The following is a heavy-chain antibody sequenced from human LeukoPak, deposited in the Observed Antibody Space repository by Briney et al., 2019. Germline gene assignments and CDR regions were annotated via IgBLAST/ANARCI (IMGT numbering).Heavy chain of an antibody. Sequence: GESLKISCKGSGYSFTNYWIGWVRQMPEKDLEWMGIIYPGDSDTRYSPSFQGQVTISADKSISTAYLQWSSLEASDTAMYYCARSRLRGSLSGFDIWGQGTLVTVSS. J-gene: IGHJ3*02. V-gene: IGHV5-51*01. CDR1: GYSFTNYW. CDR2: IYPGDSDT. CDR3: ARSRLRGSLSGFDI. D-gene: IGHD1-26*01.